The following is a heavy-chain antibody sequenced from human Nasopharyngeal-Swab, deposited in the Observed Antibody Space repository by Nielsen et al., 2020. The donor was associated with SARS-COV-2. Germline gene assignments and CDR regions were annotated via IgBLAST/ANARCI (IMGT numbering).Heavy chain of an antibody. Sequence: SETLSLTCAVCGGSFSGYYWSWIRQPPGKGLEWIGEINHSGSTNYNPSLKSRVTISVDMSKNQFSLKLSSVTAADTAVYYCARGNGAFDYWGQGTLVTVSS. J-gene: IGHJ4*02. CDR3: ARGNGAFDY. CDR1: GGSFSGYY. D-gene: IGHD4-17*01. V-gene: IGHV4-34*01. CDR2: INHSGST.